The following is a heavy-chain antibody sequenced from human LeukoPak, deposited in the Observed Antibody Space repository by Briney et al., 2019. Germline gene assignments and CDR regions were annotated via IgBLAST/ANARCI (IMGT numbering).Heavy chain of an antibody. Sequence: ASVKVSCKASGYTFTGYYMHWVRQAPGQGLEWMGWINPNSGGTNYAQKFQGRVTMTRDTSISTAYMELSRLRSDDTAVYYCARDGMAAAGTYYYMDVWGKGTTVTVSS. D-gene: IGHD6-13*01. J-gene: IGHJ6*03. CDR1: GYTFTGYY. CDR3: ARDGMAAAGTYYYMDV. V-gene: IGHV1-2*02. CDR2: INPNSGGT.